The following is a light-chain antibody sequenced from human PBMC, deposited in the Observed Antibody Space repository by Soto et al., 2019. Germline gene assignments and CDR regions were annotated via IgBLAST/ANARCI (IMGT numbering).Light chain of an antibody. V-gene: IGKV1-8*01. CDR2: AAA. CDR3: QQYLSYPYT. Sequence: AIRMTQSPSSFSASTGDRVTITRRASQGISSYLAWYQQKPGKAPKLLIYAAATLQRGAPSRFSASGSGTDFTLTISRLQSEDFATYYCQQYLSYPYTFGQGTKLEI. CDR1: QGISSY. J-gene: IGKJ2*01.